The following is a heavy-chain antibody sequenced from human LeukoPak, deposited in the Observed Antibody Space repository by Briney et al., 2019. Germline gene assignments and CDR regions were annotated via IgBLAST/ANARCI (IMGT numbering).Heavy chain of an antibody. V-gene: IGHV3-21*01. CDR3: AKDSLHYYGSGSLAPDY. CDR1: GFTFSSYS. J-gene: IGHJ4*02. Sequence: GGSLRLSCAASGFTFSSYSMNWVRQAPGKGLEWVSSISSSSSYIYYADSVKGRFTISRDNSKNTLYLQMNSLRAEDTAVYYCAKDSLHYYGSGSLAPDYWGQGTLVTVSS. CDR2: ISSSSSYI. D-gene: IGHD3-10*01.